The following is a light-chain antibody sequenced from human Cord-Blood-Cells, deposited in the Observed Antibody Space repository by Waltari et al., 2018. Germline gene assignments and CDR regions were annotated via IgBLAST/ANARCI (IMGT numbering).Light chain of an antibody. J-gene: IGLJ2*01. Sequence: QAVLTQPSSLSASPGASASFPCPLRSGINGGTSTIYRSHTKPGSPPQYPLRYKSDSDKQQGSGVPSRFSGSKDASANAGILLISGLQSEDEADYYCMIWHSSAVVFGGGTKLTVL. CDR1: SGINGGTST. CDR2: YKSDSDK. CDR3: MIWHSSAVV. V-gene: IGLV5-45*02.